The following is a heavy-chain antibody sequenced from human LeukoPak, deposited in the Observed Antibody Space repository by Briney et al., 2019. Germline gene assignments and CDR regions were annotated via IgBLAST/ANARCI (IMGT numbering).Heavy chain of an antibody. CDR2: ISGSGGST. CDR1: GFTFSSYA. CDR3: AKDPSYDFWSGYYTV. V-gene: IGHV3-23*01. Sequence: PGGSLRLSCAASGFTFSSYAMSWVRQAPGKGLEWVSAISGSGGSTYYADSVKGRFTISRDNSKNTLYLQMNSLRAEDTAVYYCAKDPSYDFWSGYYTVWGQGTLVTVSS. J-gene: IGHJ4*02. D-gene: IGHD3/OR15-3a*01.